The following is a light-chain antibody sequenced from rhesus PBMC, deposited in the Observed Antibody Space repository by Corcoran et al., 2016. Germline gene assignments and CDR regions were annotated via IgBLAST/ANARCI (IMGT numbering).Light chain of an antibody. CDR1: QGISTW. CDR2: QAA. CDR3: QQYSNRPYS. J-gene: IGKJ2*01. Sequence: DIQMTQSPPSLSASVGDTVTITCRASQGISTWLAWYQQKPGKAPKGLISQAANLQSGVPSRFSGSGLGTGFTLTISRLQSEDFATYHCQQYSNRPYSFGQGTKVEIK. V-gene: IGKV1-22*01.